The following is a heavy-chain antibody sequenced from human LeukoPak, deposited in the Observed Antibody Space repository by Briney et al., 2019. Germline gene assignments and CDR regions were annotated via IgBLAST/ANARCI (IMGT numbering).Heavy chain of an antibody. J-gene: IGHJ4*02. D-gene: IGHD6-13*01. CDR1: ESSSSAYW. CDR2: INLANAGR. V-gene: IGHV5-51*01. Sequence: GESLKISCRGSESSSSAYWLGWVRQMPGTGLEWMGIINLANAGRRYNPSFEGHVTMSVDQTTRTAYMKWFGLRASDTAIYYCVCLYSGSWYHIDYWGQGSLVTVSS. CDR3: VCLYSGSWYHIDY.